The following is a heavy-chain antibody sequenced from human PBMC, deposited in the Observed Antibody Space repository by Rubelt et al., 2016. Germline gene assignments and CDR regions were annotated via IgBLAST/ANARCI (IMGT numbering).Heavy chain of an antibody. V-gene: IGHV4-39*01. Sequence: QLQLQESGPGLVKPSETLSLTCSVSGGSITSSSYYWGWIRQPPGKGLEWIGSIYYSGDSYYNPSLKSRVTMSVDTSKNQFARKLNSVTAADTAFYDCARQNSWFGELFYDYWGQGTLVTVSS. CDR3: ARQNSWFGELFYDY. CDR1: GGSITSSSYY. CDR2: IYYSGDS. D-gene: IGHD3-10*01. J-gene: IGHJ4*02.